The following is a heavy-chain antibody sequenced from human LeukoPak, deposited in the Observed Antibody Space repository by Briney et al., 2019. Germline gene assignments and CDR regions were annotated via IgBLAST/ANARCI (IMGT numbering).Heavy chain of an antibody. D-gene: IGHD3-10*02. V-gene: IGHV4-39*07. CDR3: AELGITMIGGV. J-gene: IGHJ6*04. CDR1: GGSISSSSYY. Sequence: SETLSLTCTVSGGSISSSSYYWGWIRQPPGKGLEWIGSIYYSGSTYYNPSLKSRVTISVDTSKNQFSLKLSSVTAPDTAVYYCAELGITMIGGVWGKGTTVTISS. CDR2: IYYSGST.